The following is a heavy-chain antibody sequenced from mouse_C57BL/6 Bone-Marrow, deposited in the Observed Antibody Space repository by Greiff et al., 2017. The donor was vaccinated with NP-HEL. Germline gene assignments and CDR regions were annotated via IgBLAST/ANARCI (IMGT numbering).Heavy chain of an antibody. D-gene: IGHD1-1*01. CDR3: ARDYGNLYWYFDV. Sequence: EVKVVESGGGLVKPGGSLKLSCAASGFTFSDYGMHWVRQAPEKGLEWVAYISSGSSTIYYADTVKGRFTISRDNAKNTLFLQMTSLRSEDTAMYYCARDYGNLYWYFDVWGTGTTVTVSS. J-gene: IGHJ1*03. CDR2: ISSGSSTI. V-gene: IGHV5-17*01. CDR1: GFTFSDYG.